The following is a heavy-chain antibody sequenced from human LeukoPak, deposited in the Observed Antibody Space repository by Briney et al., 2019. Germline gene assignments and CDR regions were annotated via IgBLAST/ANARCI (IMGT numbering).Heavy chain of an antibody. J-gene: IGHJ4*02. CDR2: IASGFQT. D-gene: IGHD5-18*01. CDR3: VREARGYHYTYFDY. V-gene: IGHV3-13*01. Sequence: GGSLRLSCTASGFTLGSHDMHWVRQTTGEGLEWVAAIASGFQTFYAGSVKGRITVSREDAKNSLYLQMNSLRAGDTAVYYCVREARGYHYTYFDYWGQGTLVTVSS. CDR1: GFTLGSHD.